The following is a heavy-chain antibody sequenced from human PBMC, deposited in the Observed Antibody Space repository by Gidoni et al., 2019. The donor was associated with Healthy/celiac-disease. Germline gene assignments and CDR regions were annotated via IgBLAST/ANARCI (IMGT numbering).Heavy chain of an antibody. CDR3: ARGEVTRFPFDY. D-gene: IGHD4-4*01. CDR2: IYYSGST. CDR1: GGSISSSSYY. J-gene: IGHJ4*02. Sequence: QLQLQESGPGLVKPSETLSLTCTVSGGSISSSSYYWGWIRQPPGKGLEWIGSIYYSGSTYYNPSLKSRVTISVDTSKNQFSLKLSSVTAADTAVYYCARGEVTRFPFDYWGQGTLVTVSS. V-gene: IGHV4-39*01.